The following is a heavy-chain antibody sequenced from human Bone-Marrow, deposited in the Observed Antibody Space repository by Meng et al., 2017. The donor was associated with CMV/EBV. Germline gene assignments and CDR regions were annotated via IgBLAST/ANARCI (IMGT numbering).Heavy chain of an antibody. CDR2: ISYDGSNK. J-gene: IGHJ4*02. Sequence: GGSLRLSCAASGFTFSSYAMHWVRQAPGKGLKWVAVISYDGSNKYYADSVKGRFTISRDNSKNTLYLQMNSLRAEDTAVYYCARGGLEPHWGQGTLVTVSS. CDR1: GFTFSSYA. D-gene: IGHD1-1*01. CDR3: ARGGLEPH. V-gene: IGHV3-30-3*01.